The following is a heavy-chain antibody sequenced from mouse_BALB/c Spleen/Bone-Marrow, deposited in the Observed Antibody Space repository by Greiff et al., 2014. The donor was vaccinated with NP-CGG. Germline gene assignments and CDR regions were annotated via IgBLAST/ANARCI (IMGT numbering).Heavy chain of an antibody. CDR3: ARENYGNWFAY. CDR2: INPSSGYT. CDR1: GYTFTSYT. V-gene: IGHV1-4*01. D-gene: IGHD2-1*01. J-gene: IGHJ3*01. Sequence: VKLLESGAELARPGASVKMSCKASGYTFTSYTMLWVKQRPGQGLEWIGYINPSSGYTNYNQKFKDKATLTADKSSSTAYMQLSSLTSEDSAVYYCARENYGNWFAYWGQGTLVTVSA.